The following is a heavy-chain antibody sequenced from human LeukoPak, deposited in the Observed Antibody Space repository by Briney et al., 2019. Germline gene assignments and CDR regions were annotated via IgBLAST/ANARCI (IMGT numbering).Heavy chain of an antibody. CDR1: GYTFTGYY. J-gene: IGHJ4*01. CDR2: INPNSGGT. D-gene: IGHD3-10*01. V-gene: IGHV1-2*02. Sequence: GASVKVSCKASGYTFTGYYMHWVRQAPGQGLEWMGWINPNSGGTNYAQKFQGRVTMTRDTSISTAYMELSRLRSDDTAVYYCAVYGSGTYYKGYYFDYWGHGTLVTVFS. CDR3: AVYGSGTYYKGYYFDY.